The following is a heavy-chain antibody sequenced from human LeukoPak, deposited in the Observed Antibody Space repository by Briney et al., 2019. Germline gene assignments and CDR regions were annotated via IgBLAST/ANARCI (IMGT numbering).Heavy chain of an antibody. D-gene: IGHD6-19*01. Sequence: GGSLRLSCAASGFTFSSYGMHWVRQAPGKGLEWVAVISYDGSNKYYADSVKGRFTISRDNSKITLYLQMNSLRAEDTAVYYCAKESPIAVAAHWGQGTLVTVSS. J-gene: IGHJ4*02. CDR2: ISYDGSNK. CDR3: AKESPIAVAAH. CDR1: GFTFSSYG. V-gene: IGHV3-30*18.